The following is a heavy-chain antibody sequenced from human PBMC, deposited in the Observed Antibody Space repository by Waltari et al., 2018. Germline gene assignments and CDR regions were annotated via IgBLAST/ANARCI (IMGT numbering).Heavy chain of an antibody. CDR1: GYTFTSYA. Sequence: QVQLVQSGAEVKKPGASVKVSCKASGYTFTSYAMHWVRQAPGQRLEWMGRINPNSGGTNYAQKFQGRVTMTRDMSISTAYMELSRLRSDDTAVYYCASPGIAAAGDFDYWGQGTLVTVSS. CDR3: ASPGIAAAGDFDY. CDR2: INPNSGGT. V-gene: IGHV1-2*06. J-gene: IGHJ4*02. D-gene: IGHD6-13*01.